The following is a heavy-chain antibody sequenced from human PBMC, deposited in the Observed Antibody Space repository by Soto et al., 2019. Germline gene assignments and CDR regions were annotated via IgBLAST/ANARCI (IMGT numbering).Heavy chain of an antibody. V-gene: IGHV4-31*03. J-gene: IGHJ4*02. CDR3: ARTGERWILGYYFDY. D-gene: IGHD2-2*03. Sequence: QVQLQESGPGLVKPSQTLSLTCTVSGGSISSGGYYWSWIRQHPGKCLEWIGYIYYSGSTYYNPSLKSRVTISVDTSKNQFSLKLSSVTAADTAGYYCARTGERWILGYYFDYWGQGTLVTVSS. CDR2: IYYSGST. CDR1: GGSISSGGYY.